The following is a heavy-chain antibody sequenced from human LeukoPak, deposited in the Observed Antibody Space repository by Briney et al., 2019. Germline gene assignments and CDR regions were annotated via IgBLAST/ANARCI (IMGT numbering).Heavy chain of an antibody. Sequence: GESLKISCKGSGYSFTSYWIGWVRQMPGKGLEWMGIIYPGDSDTRYSPSFQGQVTISADKSISTAYLQWSSLKASDTAMYYCATQGHYYDSSGYYYDDAFDIWGQGTMVTVSS. J-gene: IGHJ3*02. V-gene: IGHV5-51*01. CDR1: GYSFTSYW. CDR3: ATQGHYYDSSGYYYDDAFDI. CDR2: IYPGDSDT. D-gene: IGHD3-22*01.